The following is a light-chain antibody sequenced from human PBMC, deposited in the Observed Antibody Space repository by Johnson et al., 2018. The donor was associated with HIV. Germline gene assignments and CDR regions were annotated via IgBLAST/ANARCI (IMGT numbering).Light chain of an antibody. V-gene: IGLV1-51*01. J-gene: IGLJ1*01. Sequence: QSVLTQPPSVSAAPGQKVTISCSGSSSNIGNNYVSWYQQLPGTAPKLLIYDNNKRPSGVPARFSGSKSGSSASLAISGLRAEDEADYYCAAWDDSLRGVFGTGTKVTVL. CDR3: AAWDDSLRGV. CDR1: SSNIGNNY. CDR2: DNN.